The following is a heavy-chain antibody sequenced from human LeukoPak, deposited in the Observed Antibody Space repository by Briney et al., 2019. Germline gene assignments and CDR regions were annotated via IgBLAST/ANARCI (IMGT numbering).Heavy chain of an antibody. V-gene: IGHV3-7*01. Sequence: GGSLRLSCAASGFTFSSYWMSWVRQAPGKGLEWVANIKQDGSEKYYVDSVKGRFTISRDNAKNSLYLQMNSLRAEDTAVYYCARGAMGTTYYYYYYMDVWGKGTTVTVSS. CDR3: ARGAMGTTYYYYYYMDV. CDR1: GFTFSSYW. CDR2: IKQDGSEK. J-gene: IGHJ6*03. D-gene: IGHD5-18*01.